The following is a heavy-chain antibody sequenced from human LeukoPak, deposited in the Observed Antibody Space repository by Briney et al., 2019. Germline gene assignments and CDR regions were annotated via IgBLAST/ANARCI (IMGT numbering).Heavy chain of an antibody. Sequence: ASVKVSCKASGFTFTSYSFSWVRQAPGQGLEWMGWISAYNGNTNYAQRLQGRVTMTTDSSASTAYMELRSLRSDDTALYYCARAGWGDNSHPWAADYWGLGTLVTVSS. CDR2: ISAYNGNT. J-gene: IGHJ4*02. D-gene: IGHD2/OR15-2a*01. CDR1: GFTFTSYS. V-gene: IGHV1-18*01. CDR3: ARAGWGDNSHPWAADY.